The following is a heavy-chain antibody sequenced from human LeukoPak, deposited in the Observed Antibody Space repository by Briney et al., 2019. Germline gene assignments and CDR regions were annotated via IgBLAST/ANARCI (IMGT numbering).Heavy chain of an antibody. V-gene: IGHV1-69*04. Sequence: SVKVSCKASGGTFSSYAISWVRQAPGQGLEWMGRIIPIFGIANYAQKFQGRVTITADKSTSTAYMELSSLRSEDTAVYYCARGPGGGSSWYDYWGQGTLVTVSS. D-gene: IGHD6-13*01. CDR1: GGTFSSYA. J-gene: IGHJ4*02. CDR2: IIPIFGIA. CDR3: ARGPGGGSSWYDY.